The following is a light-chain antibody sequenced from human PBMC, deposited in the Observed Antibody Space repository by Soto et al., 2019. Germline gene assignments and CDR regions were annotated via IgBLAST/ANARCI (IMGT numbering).Light chain of an antibody. CDR2: DVS. CDR1: SSDVGGYNY. CDR3: SAYTSSSTLLYV. V-gene: IGLV2-14*03. J-gene: IGLJ1*01. Sequence: QSALTQPASVSGSPGQSITISCTGTSSDVGGYNYVSWYQHHPGKAPKLMIYDVSNRPSGVSNRFSGSKSGNTASLTISGLQPEYEADYYCSAYTSSSTLLYVFGTGTKLTVL.